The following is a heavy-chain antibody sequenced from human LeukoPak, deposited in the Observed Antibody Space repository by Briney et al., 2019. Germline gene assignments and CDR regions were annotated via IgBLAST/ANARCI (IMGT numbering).Heavy chain of an antibody. CDR3: ARGITIFGVVLYFDY. J-gene: IGHJ4*02. V-gene: IGHV4-59*01. CDR2: IYYSGST. D-gene: IGHD3-3*01. Sequence: SETLSLTCTVSGGSISSYYWSWIRQPPGKGLEWIGYIYYSGSTNYNPSLKSRVTISVDTSKNQFSLKLSSVTAADTAVYYCARGITIFGVVLYFDYWDQGTLVTVSS. CDR1: GGSISSYY.